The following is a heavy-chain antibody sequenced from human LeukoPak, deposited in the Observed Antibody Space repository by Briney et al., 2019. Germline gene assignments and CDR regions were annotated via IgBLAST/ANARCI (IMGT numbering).Heavy chain of an antibody. CDR2: INHSGST. D-gene: IGHD3-10*01. J-gene: IGHJ3*02. CDR3: ASSSSGIYYNASDI. V-gene: IGHV4-34*01. CDR1: GGSFSGYY. Sequence: SGTLSLTCAVYGGSFSGYYWSWIRQPPGKGLEWIGEINHSGSTNYNPSLKSRVTISVDTSKNHFSLKLNSVTAADTAVYYCASSSSGIYYNASDIWGQGTMVTVAS.